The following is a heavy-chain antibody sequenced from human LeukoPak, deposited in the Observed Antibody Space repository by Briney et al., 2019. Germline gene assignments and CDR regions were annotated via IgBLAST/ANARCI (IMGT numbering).Heavy chain of an antibody. D-gene: IGHD3-10*01. CDR1: GGSISSSSYY. J-gene: IGHJ4*02. V-gene: IGHV4-39*07. CDR3: ARNNIITMVRGVIINLFDY. CDR2: IYYSGST. Sequence: PSETLSLTCTVSGGSISSSSYYWGWIRQPPGKGLEWIGSIYYSGSTNYNPSLKSRVTISVDTSKNQFSLKLSSVTAADTAVYYCARNNIITMVRGVIINLFDYWGQGTLVTVSS.